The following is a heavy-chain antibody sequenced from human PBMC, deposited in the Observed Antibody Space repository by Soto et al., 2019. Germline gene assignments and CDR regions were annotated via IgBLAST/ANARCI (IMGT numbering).Heavy chain of an antibody. Sequence: ASVKVXCKXSGXTFTSYAMHWVRQAPGQRLEWMGWINAGNGNTKYPQKFQGRVTITRDTSASTAYMELSSLRSEDTAVYYCVRGAAAAGRCWFDPWGQGTLVTVSS. D-gene: IGHD6-13*01. CDR3: VRGAAAAGRCWFDP. CDR1: GXTFTSYA. V-gene: IGHV1-3*01. J-gene: IGHJ5*02. CDR2: INAGNGNT.